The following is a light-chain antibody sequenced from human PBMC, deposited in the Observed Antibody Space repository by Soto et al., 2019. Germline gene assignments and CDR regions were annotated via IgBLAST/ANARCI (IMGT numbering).Light chain of an antibody. CDR2: EVT. Sequence: QSVLTQPASVSGSPGQSITISCTGTTSDVGSNDLVSWYQQHPGKAPKLIIFEVTKRPSGVSNRFSGSKSGKTASLTISGLQAEDEADYHCCSYAGLSEVVFGGGTKVTVL. CDR1: TSDVGSNDL. V-gene: IGLV2-23*02. CDR3: CSYAGLSEVV. J-gene: IGLJ2*01.